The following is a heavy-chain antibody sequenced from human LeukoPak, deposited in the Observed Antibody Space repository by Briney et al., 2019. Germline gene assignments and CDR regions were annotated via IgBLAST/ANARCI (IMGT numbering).Heavy chain of an antibody. CDR2: IKKDGSET. Sequence: PGGSLRLSCAASGFTFSSYWMTWVRQAPGKGLEWVANIKKDGSETYYVDSVKGRFTISRDNAKNSLYLQMNSLRAEDTAVYYCAKGNQRAYDAFDIWGQGTMVTVSS. CDR1: GFTFSSYW. V-gene: IGHV3-7*05. J-gene: IGHJ3*02. D-gene: IGHD1-14*01. CDR3: AKGNQRAYDAFDI.